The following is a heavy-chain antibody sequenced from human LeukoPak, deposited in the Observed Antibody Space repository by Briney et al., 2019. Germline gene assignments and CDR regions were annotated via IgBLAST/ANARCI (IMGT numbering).Heavy chain of an antibody. CDR2: TSGSGGST. CDR1: GGPFSGYY. J-gene: IGHJ4*02. D-gene: IGHD2-15*01. Sequence: ETLSLTCAVYGGPFSGYYWSWIRQPPGKGLEWVSATSGSGGSTYYADSVKGRFTISRDNSKNTLYLQMNSLRAEDTAVYYCAKDVPAATIRPNYFDYWGQGTLVTVSS. V-gene: IGHV3-23*01. CDR3: AKDVPAATIRPNYFDY.